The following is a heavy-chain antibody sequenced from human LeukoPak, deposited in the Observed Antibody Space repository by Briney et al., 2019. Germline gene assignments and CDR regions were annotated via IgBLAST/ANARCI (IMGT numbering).Heavy chain of an antibody. J-gene: IGHJ4*02. CDR3: ARGSSGSYFQFIDY. D-gene: IGHD1-26*01. Sequence: GGSLRLSCAASGFTFNAYSMGWVRQAPGKGLEWVSIISRASESIFYADSVKGRFTISRDNAQNSLYLQMNSLRAEDTAVYYCARGSSGSYFQFIDYWGQGTLVTVSS. CDR2: ISRASESI. V-gene: IGHV3-48*01. CDR1: GFTFNAYS.